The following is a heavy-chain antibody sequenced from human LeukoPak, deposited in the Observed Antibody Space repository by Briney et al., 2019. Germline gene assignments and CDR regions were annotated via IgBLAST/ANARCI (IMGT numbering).Heavy chain of an antibody. Sequence: GESLRLSCAASGFTFSSYWMSWVRQAPGKGLEWVANIKQDGSEKYYVDSVKGRFTISRDNAKNSLYLQMNSLRAEDTAVYYCARCGSYYTFDYWGQGTLVTVSS. CDR1: GFTFSSYW. CDR2: IKQDGSEK. J-gene: IGHJ4*02. D-gene: IGHD3-10*01. CDR3: ARCGSYYTFDY. V-gene: IGHV3-7*01.